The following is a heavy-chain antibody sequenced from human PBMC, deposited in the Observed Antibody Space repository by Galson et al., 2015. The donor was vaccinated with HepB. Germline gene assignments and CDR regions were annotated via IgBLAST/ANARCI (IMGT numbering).Heavy chain of an antibody. CDR1: GGSISSPNW. V-gene: IGHV4-4*02. CDR3: AREGGV. CDR2: IYHSGTT. D-gene: IGHD2-15*01. Sequence: TLSLTCAVSGGSISSPNWWSWVRQPPGKGLEWIGYIYHSGTTYYNPSLKSRVTISVDRSKNQFSLKLTSVTVADTAMCYCAREGGVWGQGTTVTVSS. J-gene: IGHJ6*02.